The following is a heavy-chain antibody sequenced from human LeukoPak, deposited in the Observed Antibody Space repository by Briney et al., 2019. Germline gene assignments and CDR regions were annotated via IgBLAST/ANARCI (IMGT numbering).Heavy chain of an antibody. V-gene: IGHV1-69*05. CDR1: GGTFSSYA. D-gene: IGHD3-3*01. J-gene: IGHJ6*03. CDR2: IIPIFGTA. Sequence: ASVKVSCKASGGTFSSYAISWVRQAPGQGLEWMGRIIPIFGTANYAQKFQGRVTITTDESTSTAYMELSSLRSEDTAVYYCARADYDFWSGYPDINYMDVWGKGTTVTVSS. CDR3: ARADYDFWSGYPDINYMDV.